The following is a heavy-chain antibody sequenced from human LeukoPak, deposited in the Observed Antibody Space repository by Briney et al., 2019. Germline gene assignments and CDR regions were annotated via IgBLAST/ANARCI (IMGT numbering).Heavy chain of an antibody. D-gene: IGHD3-10*01. V-gene: IGHV1-18*04. CDR3: ARVWFGELLSLDY. CDR1: GYTFSGHY. CDR2: ISAYNGNT. J-gene: IGHJ4*02. Sequence: ASVKVSCKASGYTFSGHYMHWLRQAPGQGLEWMGWISAYNGNTNYAQKLQGRVTMTTDTSTSTAYMELRSLRSDDTAVYYCARVWFGELLSLDYWGQGTLVTVSS.